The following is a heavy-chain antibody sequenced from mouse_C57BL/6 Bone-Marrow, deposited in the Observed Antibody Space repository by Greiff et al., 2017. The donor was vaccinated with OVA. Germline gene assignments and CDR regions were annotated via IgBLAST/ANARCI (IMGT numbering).Heavy chain of an antibody. Sequence: VQLQQSGPELVKPGASVKISCKASGYTFTDYYMNWVKQSHGKSLEWIGDINPNNGGTSYNQKFKGKATLTVDKSSSTAYMELRSLTSEDSAVYYCARGLWYFAYWGQGTLVTVSA. J-gene: IGHJ3*01. CDR3: ARGLWYFAY. D-gene: IGHD2-1*01. V-gene: IGHV1-26*01. CDR1: GYTFTDYY. CDR2: INPNNGGT.